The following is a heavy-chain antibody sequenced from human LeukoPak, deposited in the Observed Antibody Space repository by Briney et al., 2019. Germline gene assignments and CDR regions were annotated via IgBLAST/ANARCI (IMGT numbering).Heavy chain of an antibody. Sequence: TFSSYAMSWVRQAPGKGLEWIGSIYYSGSTYYNPSLKSRVTISVDTSKNQFSLKLSSVTAADTAVYYCAKQSEFDYWGQGTLVTVSS. V-gene: IGHV4-39*01. CDR1: TFSSYA. CDR2: IYYSGST. J-gene: IGHJ4*02. CDR3: AKQSEFDY.